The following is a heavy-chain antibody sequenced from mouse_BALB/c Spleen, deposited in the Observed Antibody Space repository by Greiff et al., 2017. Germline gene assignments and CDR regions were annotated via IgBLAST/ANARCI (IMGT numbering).Heavy chain of an antibody. CDR1: GFTFSSFG. V-gene: IGHV5-17*02. J-gene: IGHJ4*01. Sequence: EVHLVESGGGLVQPGGSRKLSCAASGFTFSSFGMHWVRQAPEKGLEWVAYISSGSSTIYYADTVKGRFTISRDNPKNTLFLQMTSLRSEDTAMYYCARSHHYAMDYWGQGTSVTVSS. CDR3: ARSHHYAMDY. CDR2: ISSGSSTI.